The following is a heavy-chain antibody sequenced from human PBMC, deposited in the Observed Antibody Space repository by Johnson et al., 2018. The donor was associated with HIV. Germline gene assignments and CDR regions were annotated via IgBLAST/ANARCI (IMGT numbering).Heavy chain of an antibody. D-gene: IGHD1-1*01. CDR2: ISYDGKNN. CDR3: ANPTGSDAFDI. CDR1: GFSFSSYA. V-gene: IGHV3-30*04. J-gene: IGHJ3*02. Sequence: QVQLVESGGGVVQPGRSLRLSCAASGFSFSSYAMHWVRQAPGKGLEWVAVISYDGKNNYYTGSVKGRFTSSRDNSKNTLYLQMNSLRAEDTAVYYCANPTGSDAFDIWGQGTMVTVSS.